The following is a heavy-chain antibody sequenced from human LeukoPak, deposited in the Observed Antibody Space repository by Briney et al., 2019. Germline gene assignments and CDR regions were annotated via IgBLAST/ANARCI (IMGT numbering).Heavy chain of an antibody. CDR2: IYYSGNT. CDR3: ASSSSGWLDY. D-gene: IGHD6-19*01. Sequence: SETLSLTCTVSGVSMSSYYWSWIRQPPGKGLEWIGYIYYSGNTNCNPSLTSRVTISIDTSKHQFSLNLRSVTAADTAVYYCASSSSGWLDYWGQGTLVTVSS. V-gene: IGHV4-59*01. J-gene: IGHJ4*02. CDR1: GVSMSSYY.